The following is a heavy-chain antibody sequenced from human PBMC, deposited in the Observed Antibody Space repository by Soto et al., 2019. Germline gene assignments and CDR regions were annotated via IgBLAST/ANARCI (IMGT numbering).Heavy chain of an antibody. CDR3: ASLSSGVVTAIQWAYFDY. V-gene: IGHV3-53*01. D-gene: IGHD2-21*02. CDR1: GFTVSSNY. J-gene: IGHJ4*02. CDR2: IYSGGST. Sequence: LRLSCAASGFTVSSNYMSWVRQAPGKGLEWVSVIYSGGSTYYADSVKGRFTISRDNSKNTLYLQMNSLRAEDTAVYYCASLSSGVVTAIQWAYFDYWGQGTLVTVSS.